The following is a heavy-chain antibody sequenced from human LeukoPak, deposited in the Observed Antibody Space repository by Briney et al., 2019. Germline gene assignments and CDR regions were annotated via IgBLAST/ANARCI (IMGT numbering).Heavy chain of an antibody. J-gene: IGHJ6*04. V-gene: IGHV3-13*05. Sequence: GGSLRLSCAASGFTFSSYDMHWVRQATGKGLEWVSAIGTAGDPYYPGSVKGRFTISRENAKNSLYLQMNSLRAGDTAVYYCARGCMVRGVITTYGMDVWGKGTTVTVSS. CDR1: GFTFSSYD. CDR2: IGTAGDP. D-gene: IGHD3-10*01. CDR3: ARGCMVRGVITTYGMDV.